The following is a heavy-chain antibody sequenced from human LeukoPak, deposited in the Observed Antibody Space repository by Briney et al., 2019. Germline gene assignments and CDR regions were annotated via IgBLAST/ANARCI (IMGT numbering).Heavy chain of an antibody. CDR1: GGSISSYY. J-gene: IGHJ6*02. CDR3: ARVCLEWLSGGSYYYGMDV. CDR2: IYTSGGT. Sequence: SETLSLTCTVSGGSISSYYWSWIRQPAGKGLEWIGRIYTSGGTNYNPSLKSRVTMSVDTSKNQFSLELSSVTAADTAVYYCARVCLEWLSGGSYYYGMDVWGQGTTVTVSS. V-gene: IGHV4-4*07. D-gene: IGHD3-3*01.